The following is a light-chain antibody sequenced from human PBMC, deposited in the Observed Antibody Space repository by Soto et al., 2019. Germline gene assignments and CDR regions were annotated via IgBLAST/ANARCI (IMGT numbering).Light chain of an antibody. CDR2: DVT. V-gene: IGLV2-11*01. J-gene: IGLJ2*01. CDR3: CSYAGTHTFVI. Sequence: QSVLTQPHSVSGSPRQSVTISCTGTSNDIGGYNSVSWYQRHPGQAPRLIIYDVTKRPSGVPDRFSGSKSGDTASLTISGLQSEDEAEYYCCSYAGTHTFVIFGAGTKLTVL. CDR1: SNDIGGYNS.